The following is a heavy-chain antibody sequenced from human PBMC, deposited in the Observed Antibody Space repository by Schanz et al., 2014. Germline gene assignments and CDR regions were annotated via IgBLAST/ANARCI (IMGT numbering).Heavy chain of an antibody. CDR3: ERFQSPHQPFDY. Sequence: EVQLVESGGDLVQPGGSLRLSCAASGFMFSSFWMGWIRQAPGKGLEWVANINQDGSDKSYVDSVKGRFTISRDNAKNSLYLQMNSLRAEDTAVYYCERFQSPHQPFDYWGQGTLVTVSS. CDR1: GFMFSSFW. J-gene: IGHJ4*02. CDR2: INQDGSDK. V-gene: IGHV3-7*01. D-gene: IGHD2-2*01.